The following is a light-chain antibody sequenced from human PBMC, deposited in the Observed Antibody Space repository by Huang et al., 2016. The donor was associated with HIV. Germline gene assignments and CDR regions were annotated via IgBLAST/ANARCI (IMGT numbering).Light chain of an antibody. J-gene: IGKJ4*01. CDR3: QQYYHNPLT. CDR2: WAS. CDR1: QSLIFSSNKRSY. Sequence: DIVMTQSPNSLTVSLGERATNNCRSSQSLIFSSNKRSYLAWYQKKPGQPPKLVISWASARESGVPDRFSGSGSETHFTLTINSLQAEDVAVYYCQQYYHNPLTFGGGTKVEI. V-gene: IGKV4-1*01.